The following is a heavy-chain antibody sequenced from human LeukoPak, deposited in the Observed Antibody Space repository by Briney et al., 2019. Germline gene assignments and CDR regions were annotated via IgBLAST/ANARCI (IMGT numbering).Heavy chain of an antibody. D-gene: IGHD2-2*01. V-gene: IGHV1-58*01. CDR3: AAAPNIVVVPAVPGDTY. CDR1: GFTFTSSA. CDR2: IVVGSGNT. J-gene: IGHJ4*02. Sequence: GASVEVSCKASGFTFTSSAVQWVRQARGQRLEWIGWIVVGSGNTNYAQKFQERVTNTRDMSTSTAYMELSSLRSEDTAVYYCAAAPNIVVVPAVPGDTYWGQGTLVTVSS.